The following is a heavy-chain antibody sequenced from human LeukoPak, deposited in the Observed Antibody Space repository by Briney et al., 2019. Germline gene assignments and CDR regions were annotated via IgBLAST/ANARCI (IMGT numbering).Heavy chain of an antibody. D-gene: IGHD3-16*01. CDR1: GFTFSSYE. CDR3: ARDSRGGMPTHYMDV. Sequence: PGGSLRLSCAASGFTFSSYEMNWVRQAPGKGLEWVSYISSSGSTIYYADSVKGRFTISRDNAKNSLYLQMNSLRAEDTAVYYCARDSRGGMPTHYMDVWGKGTTVTVSS. CDR2: ISSSGSTI. J-gene: IGHJ6*03. V-gene: IGHV3-48*03.